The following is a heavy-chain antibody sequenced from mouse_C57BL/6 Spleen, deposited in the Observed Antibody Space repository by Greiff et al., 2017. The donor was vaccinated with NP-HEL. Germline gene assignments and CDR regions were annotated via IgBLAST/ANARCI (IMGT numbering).Heavy chain of an antibody. V-gene: IGHV1-69*01. D-gene: IGHD3-2*02. Sequence: QVQLQQPGAELVMPGASVKLSCKASCYTFTSYWMHWVKQRPGQGLEWIGEIYPSDSYTNYNQKFKGKSTLTVDKCSSKAYMQLRSLTSEDAAVYYCAIAQATPFDYGGQGTTLTVSS. CDR1: CYTFTSYW. CDR2: IYPSDSYT. J-gene: IGHJ2*01. CDR3: AIAQATPFDY.